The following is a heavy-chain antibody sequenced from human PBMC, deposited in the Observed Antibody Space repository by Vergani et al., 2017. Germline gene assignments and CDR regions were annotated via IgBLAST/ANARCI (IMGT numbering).Heavy chain of an antibody. J-gene: IGHJ6*02. Sequence: QVQLVQSGAEVKKPGSSVKVSCKASGGTFNSYTIGWVRQAPGQGLEWMGRVIPLFGTTNYAQKFQGRVTITADESTSTAYMELSSLRFQDTAVYYCARALEAVAGRGGGMDVWGQGTTVTVSS. V-gene: IGHV1-69*08. CDR1: GGTFNSYT. CDR3: ARALEAVAGRGGGMDV. D-gene: IGHD6-19*01. CDR2: VIPLFGTT.